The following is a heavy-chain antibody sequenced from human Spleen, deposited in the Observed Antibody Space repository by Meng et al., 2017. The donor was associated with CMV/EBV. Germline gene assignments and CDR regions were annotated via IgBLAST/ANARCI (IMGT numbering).Heavy chain of an antibody. Sequence: GGSLRLSCAASGFNFSSYAMSWVRQAPGKGLEWVAFIRYDGSNKYYADSVKGRFTISRDNSKNTLYLQMNSLRAEDTAVYYCAKALPSYGSGSYYPFDPWGQGTLVTVSS. J-gene: IGHJ5*02. CDR3: AKALPSYGSGSYYPFDP. V-gene: IGHV3-30*02. CDR1: GFNFSSYA. D-gene: IGHD3-10*01. CDR2: IRYDGSNK.